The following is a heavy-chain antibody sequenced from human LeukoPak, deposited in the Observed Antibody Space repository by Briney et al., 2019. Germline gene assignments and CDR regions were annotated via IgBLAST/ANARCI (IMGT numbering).Heavy chain of an antibody. CDR2: ISGSGGTT. J-gene: IGHJ4*02. D-gene: IGHD6-13*01. Sequence: GGSLRLSCVASGFTFSSYAMNWVRQAPGKGLEWVSVISGSGGTTSYAESLKGRFTISRDNSKNSLYLQMNSLRADDTAVYYCAKTYSSSWDYFDYWGQGTLVTVSS. CDR1: GFTFSSYA. CDR3: AKTYSSSWDYFDY. V-gene: IGHV3-23*01.